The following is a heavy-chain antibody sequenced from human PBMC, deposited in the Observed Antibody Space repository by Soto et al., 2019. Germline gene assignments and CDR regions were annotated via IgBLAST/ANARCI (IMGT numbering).Heavy chain of an antibody. CDR1: GFNFPTFW. CDR2: IYPDDSDT. D-gene: IGHD6-19*01. CDR3: ARGKYSGPRGGLDF. J-gene: IGHJ4*02. Sequence: PGESLKISCKHSGFNFPTFWIAWVRQMPGKGLEWMGTIYPDDSDTRYSPSFQGQVTISADKSIQTAYLQWGSLKASDSALYYCARGKYSGPRGGLDFWGQGTPVTVSS. V-gene: IGHV5-51*01.